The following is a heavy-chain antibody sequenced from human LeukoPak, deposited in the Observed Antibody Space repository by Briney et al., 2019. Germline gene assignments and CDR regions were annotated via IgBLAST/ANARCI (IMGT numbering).Heavy chain of an antibody. CDR2: INPNSGGT. Sequence: GASVKVSCKASGYTFTGYYMHWVRQAPGQGLEWVGWINPNSGGTNYAQKFQGRVTMTRDTSISTAYMELSRLRSDDTAVYYCARGLTIFGVVIIAHWFDPWGQGTLVTVSS. CDR3: ARGLTIFGVVIIAHWFDP. J-gene: IGHJ5*02. CDR1: GYTFTGYY. D-gene: IGHD3-3*01. V-gene: IGHV1-2*02.